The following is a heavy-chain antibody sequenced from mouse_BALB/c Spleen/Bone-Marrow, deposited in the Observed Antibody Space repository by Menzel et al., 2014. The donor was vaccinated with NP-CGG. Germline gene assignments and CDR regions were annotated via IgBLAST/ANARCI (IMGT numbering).Heavy chain of an antibody. D-gene: IGHD4-1*01. V-gene: IGHV5-17*02. Sequence: EVQRVESGGGLEQPGGSRKLSCAASGFTFSSFGMHWVRQAPEKGLEWVAYISSGSSTIFYADTVKGRFTVSRDNPKNTLFLQMTSLRSEDTAMYFCTRGGNWDDFDSWGQGTTLTVSS. CDR2: ISSGSSTI. CDR3: TRGGNWDDFDS. J-gene: IGHJ2*01. CDR1: GFTFSSFG.